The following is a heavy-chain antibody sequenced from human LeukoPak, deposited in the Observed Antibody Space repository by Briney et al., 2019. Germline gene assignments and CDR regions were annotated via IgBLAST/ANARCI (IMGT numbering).Heavy chain of an antibody. D-gene: IGHD3-10*01. CDR2: IYPGDSDA. V-gene: IGHV5-51*01. Sequence: GESLKISCKGSGYSFTSYWIGWVRQMPGKGLKWMGIIYPGDSDARYSPSFQGQVTISADKSISTAYLQWSSLKASDTAMYYRARRYRPAFEFDYWGQGTLVTVSS. J-gene: IGHJ4*02. CDR3: ARRYRPAFEFDY. CDR1: GYSFTSYW.